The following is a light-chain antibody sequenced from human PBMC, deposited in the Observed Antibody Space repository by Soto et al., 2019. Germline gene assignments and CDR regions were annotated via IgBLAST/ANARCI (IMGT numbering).Light chain of an antibody. CDR1: QSISSSY. Sequence: EIVVTQSPGTLSLSPGERATLSCRASQSISSSYLAWYQQKPGQAPRLLIYGASSRATGIPDRFNGSGSGTDFTLTISRLEPEDFGVYYCQQYGNSPRTFGQGTKVGIK. CDR2: GAS. V-gene: IGKV3-20*01. J-gene: IGKJ1*01. CDR3: QQYGNSPRT.